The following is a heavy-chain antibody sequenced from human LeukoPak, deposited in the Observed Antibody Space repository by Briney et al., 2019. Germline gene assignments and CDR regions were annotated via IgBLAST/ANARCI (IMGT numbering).Heavy chain of an antibody. CDR3: ARSPLDYYDSSGYPFFDY. CDR2: TNPSGGST. CDR1: GYTFTSYY. Sequence: ASVKVSCKASGYTFTSYYMHWVRQAPGQGLEWMGITNPSGGSTSYAQKFQGRVTMTRDMSTSTVYMELSSLRSEDTAVYYCARSPLDYYDSSGYPFFDYWGQGTLVTVSS. J-gene: IGHJ4*02. D-gene: IGHD3-22*01. V-gene: IGHV1-46*01.